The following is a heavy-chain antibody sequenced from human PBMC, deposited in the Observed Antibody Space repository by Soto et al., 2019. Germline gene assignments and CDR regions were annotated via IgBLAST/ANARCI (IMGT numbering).Heavy chain of an antibody. Sequence: EVQLVESGGGLVQPGGSLRLSCATSGFTFSNSWMSWVRQAPWKGLEWVANIKQDGSEKYYVDSVKGRFTISRDNARNSLYLQMNSLRAEDTAVYYCAREFDYWGQGTLVTVSS. CDR3: AREFDY. J-gene: IGHJ4*02. CDR2: IKQDGSEK. CDR1: GFTFSNSW. V-gene: IGHV3-7*04.